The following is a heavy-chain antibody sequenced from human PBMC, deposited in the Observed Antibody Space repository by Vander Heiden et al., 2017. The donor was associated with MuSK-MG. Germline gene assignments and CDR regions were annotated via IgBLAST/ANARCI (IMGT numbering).Heavy chain of an antibody. CDR2: IYSGGST. V-gene: IGHV3-53*01. D-gene: IGHD6-19*01. Sequence: EVQLVESGGGLIQPGGSLSLSCAASGFTVSSNYMSWVRQAPGKGLEWVSVIYSGGSTYYADSVKGRFTISRDNSKNTLYLQMNSLRAEDTAVYYCAREGIAVAGDYYYYYGMDVWGQGTTVTVSS. CDR1: GFTVSSNY. J-gene: IGHJ6*02. CDR3: AREGIAVAGDYYYYYGMDV.